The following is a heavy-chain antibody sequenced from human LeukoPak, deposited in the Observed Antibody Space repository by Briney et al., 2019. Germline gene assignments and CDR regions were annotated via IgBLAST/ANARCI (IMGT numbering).Heavy chain of an antibody. CDR1: GGSISRGGYY. V-gene: IGHV4-31*03. Sequence: SQTLSLTCTVSGGSISRGGYYWHWIRQHPGKGLEWIGYIKYSGSTNYNPSLKSRVTISVDTSKNQFSLKLSSVTAADTAVYYCARVGPAGWFDPWGQGTLVTVSS. J-gene: IGHJ5*02. CDR2: IKYSGST. CDR3: ARVGPAGWFDP. D-gene: IGHD6-19*01.